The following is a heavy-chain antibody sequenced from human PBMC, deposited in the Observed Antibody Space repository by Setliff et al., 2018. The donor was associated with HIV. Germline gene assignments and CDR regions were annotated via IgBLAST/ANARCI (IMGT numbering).Heavy chain of an antibody. CDR2: INPNSGGT. Sequence: ASVKVSCKASGYTFTSYDINWVRQATGQGLEWMGWINPNSGGTNYVQKFQGWVTMTRDTSISTAYMELSRLRSDDTAVYYCARGAYYYDSSASDYFDYWGQGTLVTVPQ. V-gene: IGHV1-2*04. D-gene: IGHD3-22*01. CDR1: GYTFTSYD. J-gene: IGHJ4*02. CDR3: ARGAYYYDSSASDYFDY.